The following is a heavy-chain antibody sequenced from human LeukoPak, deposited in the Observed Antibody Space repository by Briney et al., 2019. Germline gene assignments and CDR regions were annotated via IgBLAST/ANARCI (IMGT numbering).Heavy chain of an antibody. CDR2: INHSGST. CDR3: ARGHSNIAARSSYYYYMDV. D-gene: IGHD6-6*01. CDR1: GGSFSGYY. V-gene: IGHV4-34*01. J-gene: IGHJ6*03. Sequence: SETLPLTCAVYGGSFSGYYWSWIRQPPGKGLEWIGEINHSGSTNYNPSLKSRVTISVDTSKNQFSLKLSSVTAADTAVYYCARGHSNIAARSSYYYYMDVWGKGTTVTVSS.